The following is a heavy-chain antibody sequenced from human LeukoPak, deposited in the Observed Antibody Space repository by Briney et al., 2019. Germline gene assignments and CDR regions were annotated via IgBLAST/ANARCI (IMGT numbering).Heavy chain of an antibody. Sequence: PSETLSLTCTVSGGSISSGSYYWGWIRQPPGKGLEWLAGMYYSGTTFYSPSLKSRVTISVDTSKNQLSLKLGSVTAADTAVYYCARHPPRDGSAFDYWGQGTLVTVSS. CDR3: ARHPPRDGSAFDY. CDR1: GGSISSGSYY. V-gene: IGHV4-39*01. J-gene: IGHJ4*02. CDR2: MYYSGTT.